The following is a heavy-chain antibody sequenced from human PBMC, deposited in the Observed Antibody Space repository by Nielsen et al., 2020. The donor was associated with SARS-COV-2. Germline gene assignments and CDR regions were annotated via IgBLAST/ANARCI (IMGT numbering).Heavy chain of an antibody. CDR3: AKDRAIFMIYITRGGPDF. CDR1: GFTFSSYG. D-gene: IGHD3/OR15-3a*01. Sequence: GGSLRLSCAASGFTFSSYGMHWVRQAPGKGLEWVAVISFDGSNKYYADSVKGRFTISRDNSKNTLYLQMNSLRADDTAVYYCAKDRAIFMIYITRGGPDFWGQGTLVTVSS. V-gene: IGHV3-30*18. J-gene: IGHJ4*02. CDR2: ISFDGSNK.